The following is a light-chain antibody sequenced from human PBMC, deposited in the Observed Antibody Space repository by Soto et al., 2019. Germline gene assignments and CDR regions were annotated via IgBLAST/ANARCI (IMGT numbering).Light chain of an antibody. J-gene: IGLJ1*01. Sequence: QAALTQPPSVSGSPGLSVAISCTGTSSDVGSYNRVSWYQQPPGTAPKVMIYEVSNRPSGVPDRFSGSKSGNTASLTISGLPAEDEADYYCSSYTSSSTYVFGTGTKVTVL. CDR3: SSYTSSSTYV. CDR1: SSDVGSYNR. V-gene: IGLV2-18*02. CDR2: EVS.